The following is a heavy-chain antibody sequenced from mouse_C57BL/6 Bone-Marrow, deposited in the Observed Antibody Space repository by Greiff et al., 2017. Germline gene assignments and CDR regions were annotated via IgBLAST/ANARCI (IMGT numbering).Heavy chain of an antibody. CDR3: ARSNYDYDKAMDY. J-gene: IGHJ4*01. CDR2: IAPSDSYT. Sequence: QVQLQQPGAELVKPGASVKLSCKASGYTFPSYWMQWVKQRPGQGLEWIGEIAPSDSYTNYNQKFKGKATLNVDTSSSTAYMQLSSLTSEDSAVYYCARSNYDYDKAMDYWGQGTSVTVSA. D-gene: IGHD2-4*01. V-gene: IGHV1-50*01. CDR1: GYTFPSYW.